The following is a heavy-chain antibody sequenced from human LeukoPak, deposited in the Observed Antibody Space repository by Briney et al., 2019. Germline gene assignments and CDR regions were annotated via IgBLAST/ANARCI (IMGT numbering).Heavy chain of an antibody. CDR1: GFTFSSYA. CDR3: AKWLGGWFLSSMYYFDY. Sequence: GGSLRLSCAASGFTFSSYAMSWVRQAPGKGLEWVSGMSGSGGSTYYADSVKGRFTISRDNSKNTLYLQMNSLRAEDTAVYYCAKWLGGWFLSSMYYFDYWGQGTLVTVSS. J-gene: IGHJ4*02. V-gene: IGHV3-23*01. CDR2: MSGSGGST. D-gene: IGHD3-10*01.